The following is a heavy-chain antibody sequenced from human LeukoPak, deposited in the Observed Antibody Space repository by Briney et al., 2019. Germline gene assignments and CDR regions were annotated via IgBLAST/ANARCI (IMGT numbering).Heavy chain of an antibody. J-gene: IGHJ4*02. CDR1: RFTFSSYW. D-gene: IGHD6-6*01. CDR3: ARDVRPDY. V-gene: IGHV3-7*04. CDR2: IKQDGTEK. Sequence: GGSLRLSCAASRFTFSSYWMSWVRQAPGEGLEWVANIKQDGTEKYYMDSVKGRFSISRDNAKNSLYLQMNALRAEDTAVYYCARDVRPDYWGQGTLVTVST.